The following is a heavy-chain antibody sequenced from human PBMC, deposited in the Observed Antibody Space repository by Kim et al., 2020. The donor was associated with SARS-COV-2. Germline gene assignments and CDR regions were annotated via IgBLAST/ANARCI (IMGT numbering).Heavy chain of an antibody. J-gene: IGHJ6*02. CDR2: IWYDGSNK. D-gene: IGHD2-15*01. V-gene: IGHV3-33*01. CDR3: ARDRDIVEEAGSYYGMDV. CDR1: GFTFSSYG. Sequence: GGSLRLSCAASGFTFSSYGMHWVRQAPGKGLEWVAVIWYDGSNKYYADSVKGRFTISRDNSKNTLYLQMNSLRAEDTAVYYCARDRDIVEEAGSYYGMDVWGQGTTVTVSS.